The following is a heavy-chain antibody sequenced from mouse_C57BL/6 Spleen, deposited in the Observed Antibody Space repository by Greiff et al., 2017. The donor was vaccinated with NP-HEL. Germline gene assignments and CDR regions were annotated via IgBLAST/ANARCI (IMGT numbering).Heavy chain of an antibody. V-gene: IGHV5-17*01. J-gene: IGHJ4*01. CDR3: ARRELYYGRYYYAMDY. CDR2: ISSGSSTI. Sequence: EVKLVESGGGLVKPGGSLKLSCAASGFTFSDYGMHWVRQAPEKGLEWVAYISSGSSTIYYADTVKGRFTISRDNAKNTLFLQMTSLRSEDTAMYYCARRELYYGRYYYAMDYWGQGTSVTVSS. D-gene: IGHD1-1*01. CDR1: GFTFSDYG.